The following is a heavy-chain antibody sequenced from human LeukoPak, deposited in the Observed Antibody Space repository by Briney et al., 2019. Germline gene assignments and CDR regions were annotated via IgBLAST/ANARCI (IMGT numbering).Heavy chain of an antibody. J-gene: IGHJ3*02. D-gene: IGHD4-17*01. CDR1: GFTFSSYG. CDR3: AKDKATVLPFDI. CDR2: IRYDGSTK. V-gene: IGHV3-30*02. Sequence: PGGSLRLSCAASGFTFSSYGMHWVRQAPGKGLEWVAFIRYDGSTKYYADSVKGRFTISRDNSKNTLYLQMNSLRAEDTAVYYCAKDKATVLPFDIWGQGTVVTVSS.